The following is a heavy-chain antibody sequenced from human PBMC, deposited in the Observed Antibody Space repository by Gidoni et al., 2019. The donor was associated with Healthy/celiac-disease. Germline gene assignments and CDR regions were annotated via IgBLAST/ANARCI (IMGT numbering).Heavy chain of an antibody. CDR2: IKQDGSEK. V-gene: IGHV3-7*03. Sequence: EVQLVESGGGLVQPGGSLRLSCAASGFTFSSSWMSWVRQAPGKGLEWVANIKQDGSEKYYVDSVKGRFTISRDNAKNSLYLQMNSLRAEDTAVYYCARVGGYDTEPYYYYYGMDVWGQGTTVTVSS. D-gene: IGHD5-12*01. CDR1: GFTFSSSW. J-gene: IGHJ6*02. CDR3: ARVGGYDTEPYYYYYGMDV.